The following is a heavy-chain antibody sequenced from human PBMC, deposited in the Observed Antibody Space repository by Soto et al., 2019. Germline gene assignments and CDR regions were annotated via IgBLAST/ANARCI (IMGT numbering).Heavy chain of an antibody. D-gene: IGHD2-2*01. J-gene: IGHJ6*03. V-gene: IGHV4-59*08. Sequence: PSGTLSLTCTVSGGSISSYYWSWIRQPPGKGLEWIGYIYYSGSTNYNPSLKSRVTITVDTSKNQFSLKLSSVTAADTAVYYCARHVARYCSSTSCYAGDYYYYYNMEVWGKGTTVTVSS. CDR1: GGSISSYY. CDR3: ARHVARYCSSTSCYAGDYYYYYNMEV. CDR2: IYYSGST.